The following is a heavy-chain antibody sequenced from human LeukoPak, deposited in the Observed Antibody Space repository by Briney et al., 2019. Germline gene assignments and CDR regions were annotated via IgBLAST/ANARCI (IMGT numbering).Heavy chain of an antibody. CDR3: AKTCNDFWSGPSYYGMDV. D-gene: IGHD3-3*01. Sequence: GWSLRLSCAASGFTFDDYAMHWVRQAPGKGLEWVSGISWNSGSIGYADSVKGRFTISRDNAKNSLYLQMNSLRAEDTALYYCAKTCNDFWSGPSYYGMDVWGQGTTVTVSS. CDR2: ISWNSGSI. V-gene: IGHV3-9*01. J-gene: IGHJ6*02. CDR1: GFTFDDYA.